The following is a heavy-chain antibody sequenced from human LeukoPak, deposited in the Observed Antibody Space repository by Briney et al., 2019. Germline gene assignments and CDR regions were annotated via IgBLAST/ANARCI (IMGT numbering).Heavy chain of an antibody. CDR1: GGSISSSGYY. CDR3: ARRSLWFGELSLYYYDY. D-gene: IGHD3-10*01. V-gene: IGHV4-39*01. CDR2: IYYSGST. J-gene: IGHJ4*02. Sequence: PSETLSLTCTVSGGSISSSGYYWGWIRQPPGKGLEWIGSIYYSGSTYYNPSLKSRVTISVDTSKNQFSLKLSSVTAADTPVYYCARRSLWFGELSLYYYDYWGQGTLVTVSS.